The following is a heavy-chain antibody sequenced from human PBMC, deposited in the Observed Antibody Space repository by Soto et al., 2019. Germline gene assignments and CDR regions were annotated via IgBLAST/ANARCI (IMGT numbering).Heavy chain of an antibody. Sequence: SATLSLTCTVSGGSIKVGGYYWGWIRQPPGKGMEWVATIYYSGTTYYNPSLKSRLTISLDTSRNQFSLDLTSVTAADTAVYYCARLAYSHYSTWGQGTLVTVSS. CDR3: ARLAYSHYST. D-gene: IGHD5-12*01. J-gene: IGHJ4*02. CDR2: IYYSGTT. V-gene: IGHV4-39*01. CDR1: GGSIKVGGYY.